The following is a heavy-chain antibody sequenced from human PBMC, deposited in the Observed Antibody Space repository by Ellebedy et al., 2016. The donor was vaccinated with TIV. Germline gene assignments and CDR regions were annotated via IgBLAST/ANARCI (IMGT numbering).Heavy chain of an antibody. V-gene: IGHV4-61*05. D-gene: IGHD4-17*01. J-gene: IGHJ4*02. Sequence: SETLSLTXSVSGGSIITSDYYWAWIRQPPGRGLEWFGWIYYTGSNKHNPSLKSRVTISLDTSKNQFSLKLSSVTAADTAVYYCASSPNGDYGIDYWGQGTLVTVSS. CDR1: GGSIITSDYY. CDR3: ASSPNGDYGIDY. CDR2: IYYTGSN.